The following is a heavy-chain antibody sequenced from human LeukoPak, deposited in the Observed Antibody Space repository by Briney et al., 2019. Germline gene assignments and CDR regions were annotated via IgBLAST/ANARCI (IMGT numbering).Heavy chain of an antibody. Sequence: GASVKVSCKASGGTFSSYAISWVRQAPGQGLEWMGRIIPIFGTANYAQKFQGRVTITTDESTSTAYMELSSLRSEDTAVYYCARDRVAGGYYYYMDVWGKGTTVTVSS. CDR1: GGTFSSYA. CDR3: ARDRVAGGYYYYMDV. J-gene: IGHJ6*03. CDR2: IIPIFGTA. D-gene: IGHD6-19*01. V-gene: IGHV1-69*05.